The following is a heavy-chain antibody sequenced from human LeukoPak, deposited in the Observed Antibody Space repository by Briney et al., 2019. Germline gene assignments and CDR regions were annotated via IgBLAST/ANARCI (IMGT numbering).Heavy chain of an antibody. Sequence: RPGGSLRLSCAASGFTFDDYGMSWVRQAPGKGLEWVSGINWNGGSTGYADSVKGRFTISRDNAKNSLYLQMNSLRAEDTALYYCARDHDYYDSSGYIAFDIWGQGTVVTVSS. D-gene: IGHD3-22*01. CDR2: INWNGGST. CDR3: ARDHDYYDSSGYIAFDI. V-gene: IGHV3-20*04. J-gene: IGHJ3*02. CDR1: GFTFDDYG.